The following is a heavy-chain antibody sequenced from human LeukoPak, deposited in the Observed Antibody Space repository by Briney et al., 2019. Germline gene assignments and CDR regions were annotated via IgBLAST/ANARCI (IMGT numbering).Heavy chain of an antibody. CDR2: IIPIFGTA. CDR3: ASESGEMATMKSSLNAFDI. V-gene: IGHV1-69*13. Sequence: SVTVSCKASGGTFSSYAISWVRQAPGQGLEWMGGIIPIFGTANYAQKFQGRVTITADESTSTAYMELSSLRSEDTAVYYCASESGEMATMKSSLNAFDIWGQGTMVTVSS. D-gene: IGHD5-24*01. CDR1: GGTFSSYA. J-gene: IGHJ3*02.